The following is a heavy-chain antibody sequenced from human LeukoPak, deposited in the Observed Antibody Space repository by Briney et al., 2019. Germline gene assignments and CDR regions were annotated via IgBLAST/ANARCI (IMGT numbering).Heavy chain of an antibody. D-gene: IGHD4-17*01. V-gene: IGHV3-33*01. J-gene: IGHJ4*02. CDR1: GFTFSSYG. CDR2: IWYDGSNK. Sequence: GRSLRLSCAASGFTFSSYGMHWVRQAPGKGLEWVVVIWYDGSNKYYADSVKGRFTISRDNSKNTLYLQMNSLRAEDTAVYYCARVFHDYGDSDDYWGQGTLVTVSS. CDR3: ARVFHDYGDSDDY.